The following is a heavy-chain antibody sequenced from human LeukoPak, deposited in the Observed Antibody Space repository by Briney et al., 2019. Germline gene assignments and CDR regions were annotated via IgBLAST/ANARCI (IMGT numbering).Heavy chain of an antibody. CDR2: IRYDGSNE. D-gene: IGHD6-19*01. Sequence: GGSLRLSCAASGFIFSNYGIHWVRQAPGKVLEWVAFIRYDGSNEYYADSVKGRFTISRDNSKNTLYMQMHSLRTEDTAVYYCAKDADRGWSYFDYWGQGTLVTVSS. V-gene: IGHV3-30*02. CDR1: GFIFSNYG. J-gene: IGHJ4*02. CDR3: AKDADRGWSYFDY.